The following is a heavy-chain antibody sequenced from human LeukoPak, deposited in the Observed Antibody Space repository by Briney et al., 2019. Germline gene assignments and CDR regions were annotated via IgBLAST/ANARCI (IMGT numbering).Heavy chain of an antibody. Sequence: GASVKVSCKASGYTFTSYGISWVRQAPGQGLEWMGWISAYNGNTNYAQKLQGRVTMTTDTSTSTAYMELRSLRSDDTAVYYCARVIRGEGEVGFDYWGQGILVTVSS. D-gene: IGHD1-26*01. CDR2: ISAYNGNT. V-gene: IGHV1-18*01. CDR3: ARVIRGEGEVGFDY. CDR1: GYTFTSYG. J-gene: IGHJ4*02.